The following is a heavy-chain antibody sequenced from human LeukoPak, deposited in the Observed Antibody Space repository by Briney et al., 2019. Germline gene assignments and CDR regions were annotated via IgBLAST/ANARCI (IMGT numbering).Heavy chain of an antibody. CDR1: GGSISSSGYF. CDR3: AYFDY. J-gene: IGHJ4*02. V-gene: IGHV4-39*01. Sequence: SETLSLTCTVSGGSISSSGYFWGWIRQPPGKGLEWIGTIYYSGNTYYNPSLKSRVTISIDTSKNQFSLKLNSVTAADTAVYYCAYFDYWGQGTLVTVSS. CDR2: IYYSGNT.